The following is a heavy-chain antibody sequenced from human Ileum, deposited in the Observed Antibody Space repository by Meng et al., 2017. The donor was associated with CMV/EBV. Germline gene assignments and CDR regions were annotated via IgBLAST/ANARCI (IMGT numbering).Heavy chain of an antibody. CDR3: ASPYDDAGYYSGY. CDR1: GFTFSSYP. D-gene: IGHD3-22*01. V-gene: IGHV3-21*01. J-gene: IGHJ4*02. CDR2: ISTSGGYI. Sequence: GGSLRLSCAASGFTFSSYPMNWVRQAPGKGLEWVSCISTSGGYIQYADSVKGRFTISRDNPKNSLYLQMNSLRAEDTAVYYCASPYDDAGYYSGYWGQGTLVTVSS.